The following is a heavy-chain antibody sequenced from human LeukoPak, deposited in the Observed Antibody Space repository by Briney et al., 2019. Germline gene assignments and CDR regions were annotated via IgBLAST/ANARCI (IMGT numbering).Heavy chain of an antibody. CDR1: GYTFTSYG. D-gene: IGHD1-14*01. CDR2: ISAYNGNT. V-gene: IGHV1-18*01. J-gene: IGHJ4*02. CDR3: ARRVSPQRRNPYYFDY. Sequence: ASVKVSCKASGYTFTSYGISWVRQAPGQGLEWMGWISAYNGNTNYAQKLQGRVTMTTDTSTSTAYMELRSLRSDGTAVYYCARRVSPQRRNPYYFDYGAQGTLVTVSS.